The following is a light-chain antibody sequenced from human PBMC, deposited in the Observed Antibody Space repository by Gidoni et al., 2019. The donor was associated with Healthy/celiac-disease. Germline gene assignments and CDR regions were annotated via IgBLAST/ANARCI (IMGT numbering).Light chain of an antibody. CDR3: QQYNNSPRT. Sequence: EMVMTQSPATLSVSPGERATLSCRASQSVSINLAWYQQKPGQAPRLLIYGASTWASGIPARFSGSGSGTEFTLTISSLQSEDFAVYYCQQYNNSPRTFGKGTKVEIK. CDR2: GAS. J-gene: IGKJ1*01. CDR1: QSVSIN. V-gene: IGKV3-15*01.